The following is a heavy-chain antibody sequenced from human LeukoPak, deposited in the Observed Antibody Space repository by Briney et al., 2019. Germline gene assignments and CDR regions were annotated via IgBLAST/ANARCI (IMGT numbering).Heavy chain of an antibody. V-gene: IGHV3-23*01. J-gene: IGHJ4*02. CDR2: ITGGGGGT. CDR3: ARRLLVGTTVRPYFDY. CDR1: GFTFSTYA. D-gene: IGHD1-26*01. Sequence: AGGSLRLSCAASGFTFSTYAISWVRQAPGEGLEWASTITGGGGGTYYADSVKGRFTISRDNSKHTVYLEMNSLRAEDTAVYYCARRLLVGTTVRPYFDYWGQGTLVTVSS.